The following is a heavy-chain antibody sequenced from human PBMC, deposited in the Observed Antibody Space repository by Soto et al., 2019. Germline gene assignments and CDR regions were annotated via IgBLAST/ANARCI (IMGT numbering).Heavy chain of an antibody. V-gene: IGHV4-39*01. CDR1: GGSISSSSYY. CDR2: IYYSGST. Sequence: SETLSLTCTVSGGSISSSSYYWGWIRQPPGKGLEWIGSIYYSGSTYYNPSLKSRVTISVDTSKNQFSLKLSSVTAADTAVYYCARQGSYDFWSGYKGFGYWGQGTLVTVSS. D-gene: IGHD3-3*01. CDR3: ARQGSYDFWSGYKGFGY. J-gene: IGHJ4*02.